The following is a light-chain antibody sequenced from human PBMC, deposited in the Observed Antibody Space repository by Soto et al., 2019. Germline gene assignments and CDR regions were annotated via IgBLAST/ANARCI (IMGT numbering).Light chain of an antibody. V-gene: IGKV1-39*01. CDR1: QSISRF. Sequence: DIQMTQSPSSLSASVGNRVTITWRASQSISRFLNWYQHKPGKAPKLLIFSASTLEGGVPSRFSGSGSGTDFTLTISSLQPEDFATYYCQQSYSTPITFGQGTRLEI. CDR2: SAS. CDR3: QQSYSTPIT. J-gene: IGKJ5*01.